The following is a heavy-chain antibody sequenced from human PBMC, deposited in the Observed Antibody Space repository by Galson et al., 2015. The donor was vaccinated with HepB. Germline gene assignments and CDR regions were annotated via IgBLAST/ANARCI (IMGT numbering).Heavy chain of an antibody. CDR1: GFTFSDYY. Sequence: LRLSCAASGFTFSDYYMSWIRQTPGKGLEWLSHITTSSSYTNYADSVKGRFTISRDNANNSLYLQMHSLRAADTAMYYCARTTAARLIFDYWGRGTLVTVSS. V-gene: IGHV3-11*03. J-gene: IGHJ4*02. CDR2: ITTSSSYT. D-gene: IGHD1-1*01. CDR3: ARTTAARLIFDY.